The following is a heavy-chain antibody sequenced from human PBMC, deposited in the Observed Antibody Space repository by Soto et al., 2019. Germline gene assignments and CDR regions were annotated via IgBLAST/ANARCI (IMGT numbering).Heavy chain of an antibody. Sequence: SGTLSLTCAVYGGFVSSGSYYWSWIRQPPGKGLEWIGEMSHSGGTHFNPSLKSRVTISVDTSKNQFSLKMSSVTAADTALYYCARVERGTATTVVDAFDIWGPGTMVTV. CDR1: GGFVSSGSYY. D-gene: IGHD1-1*01. CDR2: MSHSGGT. CDR3: ARVERGTATTVVDAFDI. J-gene: IGHJ3*02. V-gene: IGHV4-61*01.